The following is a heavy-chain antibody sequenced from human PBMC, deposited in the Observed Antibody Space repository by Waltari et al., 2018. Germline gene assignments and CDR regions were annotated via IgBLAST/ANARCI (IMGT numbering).Heavy chain of an antibody. CDR1: GGTFSSYA. CDR3: ARSSDFIAAAGSRFDY. Sequence: QVQLVQSGAEVKKPGSSVKVSCKASGGTFSSYAISWVRQAPGQWLEWMGGIIPSVVTSNSAQKFQGRVTITADKSTSTAYMELSSLRSEDTAVYYGARSSDFIAAAGSRFDYWGQGTLVTVSS. CDR2: IIPSVVTS. D-gene: IGHD6-13*01. J-gene: IGHJ4*02. V-gene: IGHV1-69*14.